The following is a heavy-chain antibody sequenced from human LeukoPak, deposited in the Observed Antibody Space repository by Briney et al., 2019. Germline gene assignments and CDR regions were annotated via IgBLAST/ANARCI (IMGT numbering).Heavy chain of an antibody. CDR2: VSSSGTTT. J-gene: IGHJ4*02. Sequence: GGSLRLSCAASGFTFSSYSVIWARQAPGKGLEWVSYVSSSGTTTYYADSVKGRFTISRDNGKNLVSLQMNSLRDEDTAVYYCARVSNAGTFWGQGTLVTVSS. V-gene: IGHV3-48*02. CDR3: ARVSNAGTF. CDR1: GFTFSSYS. D-gene: IGHD6-13*01.